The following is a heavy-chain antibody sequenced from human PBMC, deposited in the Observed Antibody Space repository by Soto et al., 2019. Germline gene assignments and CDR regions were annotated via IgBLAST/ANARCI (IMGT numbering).Heavy chain of an antibody. CDR2: VSDRGSST. Sequence: GGSVRLSCAASGFTFSTYAMSWVRQAPGKGLECISAVSDRGSSTYYADSVKGRFTISRDNSKNMLYLQMNSLRAEDTAVYYCARDQDFITGDNWFDSWGQGTLVTVSS. J-gene: IGHJ5*01. CDR3: ARDQDFITGDNWFDS. CDR1: GFTFSTYA. V-gene: IGHV3-23*01. D-gene: IGHD3-16*01.